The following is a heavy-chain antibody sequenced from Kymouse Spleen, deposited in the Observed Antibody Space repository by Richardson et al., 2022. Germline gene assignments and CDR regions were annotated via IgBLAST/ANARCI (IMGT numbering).Heavy chain of an antibody. Sequence: QVQLVESGGGVVQPGRSLRLSCAASGFTFSSYGMHWVRQAPGKGLEWVAVIWYDGSNKYYADSVKGRFTISRDNSKNTLYLQMNSLRAEDTAVYYCASSTVTLYYYYGMDVWGQGTTVTVSS. D-gene: IGHD4-11,IGHD4-11*01. CDR3: ASSTVTLYYYYGMDV. V-gene: IGHV3-33*01. CDR1: GFTFSSYG. J-gene: IGHJ6*02. CDR2: IWYDGSNK.